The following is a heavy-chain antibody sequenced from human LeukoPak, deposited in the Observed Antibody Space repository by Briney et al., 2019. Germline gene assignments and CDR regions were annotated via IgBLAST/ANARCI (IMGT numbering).Heavy chain of an antibody. CDR1: GGSTSSYY. V-gene: IGHV4-59*08. D-gene: IGHD6-6*01. Sequence: PSETLSLTCTVSGGSTSSYYWSWMRQPPGKGREWIGYIYYSGSTNYNPSLKSRVTISVDTSRNQFSLKLSSVTAADTAVYYCARLGRSSFFWREGNWFDPWGQGTLVTVSS. J-gene: IGHJ5*02. CDR3: ARLGRSSFFWREGNWFDP. CDR2: IYYSGST.